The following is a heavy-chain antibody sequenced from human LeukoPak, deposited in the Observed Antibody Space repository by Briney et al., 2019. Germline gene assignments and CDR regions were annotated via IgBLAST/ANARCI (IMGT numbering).Heavy chain of an antibody. D-gene: IGHD3-10*01. V-gene: IGHV5-51*01. J-gene: IGHJ5*02. Sequence: PGESLEISCKGSGYIFTSYWIGGVRQVPGKGLEGMGIIYPGDSDTRYSPSFQGQVTISAHKSIRTAYLQWSSLKASDTAMYYCASTGGSGSYWDPFDPWGQGTLVTVSS. CDR1: GYIFTSYW. CDR2: IYPGDSDT. CDR3: ASTGGSGSYWDPFDP.